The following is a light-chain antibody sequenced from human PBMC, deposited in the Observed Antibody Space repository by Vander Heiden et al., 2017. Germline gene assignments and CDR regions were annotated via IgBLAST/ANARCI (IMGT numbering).Light chain of an antibody. CDR3: QQYNNWPIT. Sequence: EKVMTQSPATLSVSPGERATLSCRASQSVSSNLAWYQQKPAQAPRLLIYGASTRATGIPARFSGSGSGTEFTLTISSLQSEDFAVYYCQQYNNWPITFGQGTRLEIK. V-gene: IGKV3-15*01. J-gene: IGKJ5*01. CDR1: QSVSSN. CDR2: GAS.